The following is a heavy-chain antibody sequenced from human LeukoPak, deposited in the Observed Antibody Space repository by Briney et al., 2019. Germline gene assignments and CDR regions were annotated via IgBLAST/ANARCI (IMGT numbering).Heavy chain of an antibody. D-gene: IGHD4-23*01. Sequence: GGSLRLSCAASGFTFSGYGMHWVRQAPGKGLQWVAFIRYGGSDKYYADSVKGRFTISRDNSKNTLYLQMNSLRAEDTAVYYCAKDQEDDGGNPNWYFDLWGRGTLVTVSS. CDR3: AKDQEDDGGNPNWYFDL. J-gene: IGHJ2*01. V-gene: IGHV3-30*02. CDR2: IRYGGSDK. CDR1: GFTFSGYG.